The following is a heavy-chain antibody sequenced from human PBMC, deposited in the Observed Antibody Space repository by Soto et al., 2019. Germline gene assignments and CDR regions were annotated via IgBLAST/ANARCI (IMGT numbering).Heavy chain of an antibody. V-gene: IGHV3-23*01. CDR2: VSANGSNK. D-gene: IGHD2-2*01. Sequence: GGSLRLSCAASGFTFSSSAISWVRQAPGKGLEWVSAVSANGSNKYYADSVKGRFTISRDNSKNTLYLQMNSLRAEDTAVYYCARDPQVVTAAYYYGMDVWGQGTTVTVSS. CDR1: GFTFSSSA. J-gene: IGHJ6*02. CDR3: ARDPQVVTAAYYYGMDV.